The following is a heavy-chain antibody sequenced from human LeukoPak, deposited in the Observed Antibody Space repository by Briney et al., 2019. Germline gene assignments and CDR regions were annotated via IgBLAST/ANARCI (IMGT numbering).Heavy chain of an antibody. V-gene: IGHV4-59*01. J-gene: IGHJ4*02. Sequence: SETLSLTCTVFGGSISSYYWSWIRQPPGKGLEWIGYIYYSGSTNYNPSLKSRVTISVDTSKNQFSLKLSSVTAADTAVYYCARDPGSGDSSGDFDYWGQGTLVTVST. CDR3: ARDPGSGDSSGDFDY. CDR2: IYYSGST. CDR1: GGSISSYY. D-gene: IGHD3-10*01.